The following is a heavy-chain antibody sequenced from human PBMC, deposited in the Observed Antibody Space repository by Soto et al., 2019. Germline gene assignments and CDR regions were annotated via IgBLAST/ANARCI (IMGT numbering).Heavy chain of an antibody. J-gene: IGHJ4*02. V-gene: IGHV4-59*01. D-gene: IGHD3-10*01. Sequence: QVQLQESGPGLVKPSETLSLTCTVSGGSISNYYWSWIRQPPGKGLEWIGYVYYSGRTNYNPSLKSRVTISVDTSKNQFSLKLSSVTAADTAVYYCVREGGYYYGSGSYYIDYWGQGALVTGSS. CDR2: VYYSGRT. CDR1: GGSISNYY. CDR3: VREGGYYYGSGSYYIDY.